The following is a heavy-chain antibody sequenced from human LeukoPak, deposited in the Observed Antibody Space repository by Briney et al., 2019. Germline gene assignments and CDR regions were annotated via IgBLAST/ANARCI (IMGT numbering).Heavy chain of an antibody. CDR2: ISGSGGST. D-gene: IGHD2-15*01. J-gene: IGHJ4*02. Sequence: GGSLRLSCAASGFTFSSYAMSWVRQAPGKGLEWVSAISGSGGSTYYADSVKGRFTISRDNSKNTLYLRMNSLRAEDTAVYYCAKDRGVVVVAATPVDYWGQGTLVTVSS. CDR1: GFTFSSYA. CDR3: AKDRGVVVVAATPVDY. V-gene: IGHV3-23*01.